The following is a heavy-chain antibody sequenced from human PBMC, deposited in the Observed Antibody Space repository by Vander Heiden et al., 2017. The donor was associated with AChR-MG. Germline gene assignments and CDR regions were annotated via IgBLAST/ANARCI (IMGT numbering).Heavy chain of an antibody. CDR3: ARDSSSWSNYYYYYMDV. CDR2: IWYDGSNK. V-gene: IGHV3-33*01. D-gene: IGHD6-13*01. Sequence: VQLVESGGGVVQPGRSLRLSCAASGFTFSSYGMHWDRQAPGKGLEWVAVIWYDGSNKYYADSVKGRFTISRDNSKNTLYLQMNSLRAEDTAVYYCARDSSSWSNYYYYYMDVWGKGTTVTVSS. CDR1: GFTFSSYG. J-gene: IGHJ6*03.